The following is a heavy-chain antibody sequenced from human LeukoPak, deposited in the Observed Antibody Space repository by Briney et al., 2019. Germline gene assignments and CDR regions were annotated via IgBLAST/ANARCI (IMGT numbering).Heavy chain of an antibody. CDR1: GGSISSGGYY. Sequence: SETLSLTCTVSGGSISSGGYYWSWIRQHPGKGLEWIGYIYYSGSTYYNPSLKSRVTISVDTSKNQFSLKLSSVTAADTAVYYCASGFEKNYHDSSGYYFDYWGQGTLVTVSS. CDR3: ASGFEKNYHDSSGYYFDY. V-gene: IGHV4-31*03. D-gene: IGHD3-22*01. J-gene: IGHJ4*02. CDR2: IYYSGST.